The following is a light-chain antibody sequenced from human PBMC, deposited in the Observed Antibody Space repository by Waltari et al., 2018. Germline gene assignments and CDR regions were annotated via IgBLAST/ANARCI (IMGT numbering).Light chain of an antibody. CDR3: QVWHPDIDPGV. J-gene: IGLJ1*01. CDR1: NIGSYS. Sequence: SYVLTQPPSVSVAPGETARITCGGDNIGSYSVHWYQQKPRQAPVLVIFYDSDRPSVIPARFSGSNAGNTATLTITSVEAGDEARYYCQVWHPDIDPGVFGTGTEVTVL. V-gene: IGLV3-21*04. CDR2: YDS.